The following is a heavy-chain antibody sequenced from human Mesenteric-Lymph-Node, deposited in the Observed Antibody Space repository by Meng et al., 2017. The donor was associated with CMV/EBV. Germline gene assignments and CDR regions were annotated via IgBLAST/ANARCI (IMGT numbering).Heavy chain of an antibody. CDR2: ISYDGSNK. CDR3: ARDVGGYCSSTSCYVQGNWFDP. Sequence: GESLKISCAASGFTFSSYAMHWVRQAPGKGLEWVAVISYDGSNKYYADSVKGRFTISRDNSKNTLYLQMNSLRAEDTAVYYCARDVGGYCSSTSCYVQGNWFDPWGQGTLVTVSS. V-gene: IGHV3-30-3*01. D-gene: IGHD2-2*01. J-gene: IGHJ5*02. CDR1: GFTFSSYA.